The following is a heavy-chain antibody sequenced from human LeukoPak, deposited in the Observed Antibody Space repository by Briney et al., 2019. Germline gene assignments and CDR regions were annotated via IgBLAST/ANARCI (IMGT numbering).Heavy chain of an antibody. V-gene: IGHV4-4*02. CDR1: GDSISSSHW. D-gene: IGHD3-9*01. CDR3: AGVNILNWQILTGYYTH. CDR2: IYHSGST. Sequence: PSETLSLTCAVSGDSISSSHWWSWVRQPPGKGLEWIGEIYHSGSTNYNPSLKSRVTISVDKSKNQFSLKVNSVTAADTAVYFCAGVNILNWQILTGYYTHWGQGTLVTVSS. J-gene: IGHJ1*01.